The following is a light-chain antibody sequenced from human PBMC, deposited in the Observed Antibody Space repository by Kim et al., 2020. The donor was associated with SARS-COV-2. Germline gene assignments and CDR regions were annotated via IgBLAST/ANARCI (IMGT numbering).Light chain of an antibody. CDR1: QSVGTY. J-gene: IGKJ4*01. CDR2: DAS. Sequence: PGERATLSCRASQSVGTYLAWYQQKPGQAPRLLIYDASNRATGIPPRFSGSGSGTDFTLTISSLESEDFAVYYCQQRSNWPPALTFGGGTKVDIK. CDR3: QQRSNWPPALT. V-gene: IGKV3-11*01.